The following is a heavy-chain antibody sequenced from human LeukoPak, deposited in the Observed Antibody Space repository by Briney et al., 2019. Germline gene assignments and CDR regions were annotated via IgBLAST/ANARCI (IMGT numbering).Heavy chain of an antibody. CDR3: AQGHSKGASAGSDGLLWVH. V-gene: IGHV3-23*01. Sequence: GGSLRLSCAASGFSFSNYAMTWVRQAPGKGLEWVSSLSGVGSTTYYADSVEGRFTISRDNSNNTLYLQMNSLAVEDTATYFCAQGHSKGASAGSDGLLWVHWGQGTLVTVSS. D-gene: IGHD3-16*01. CDR2: LSGVGSTT. J-gene: IGHJ4*02. CDR1: GFSFSNYA.